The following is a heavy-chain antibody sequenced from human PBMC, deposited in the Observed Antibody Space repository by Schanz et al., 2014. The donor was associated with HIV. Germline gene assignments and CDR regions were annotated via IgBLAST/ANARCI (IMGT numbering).Heavy chain of an antibody. D-gene: IGHD6-13*01. V-gene: IGHV3-23*04. Sequence: GQLVESGGGVGQPGGSLRLSCAASGFTFSSYAMSWVRQAPGKGLEWVSGFSGSGGSTYYADSVKGRFTISRDISKNTLYLQMNSLRAEDTAVYYCAKEEQQLGGVGGYHFDYWGQGTLVTVSS. CDR2: FSGSGGST. CDR1: GFTFSSYA. CDR3: AKEEQQLGGVGGYHFDY. J-gene: IGHJ4*02.